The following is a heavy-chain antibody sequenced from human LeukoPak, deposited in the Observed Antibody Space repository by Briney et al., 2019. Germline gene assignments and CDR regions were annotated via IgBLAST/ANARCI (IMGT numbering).Heavy chain of an antibody. J-gene: IGHJ4*02. V-gene: IGHV4-34*01. Sequence: KPSETLSLTCAVYGGSFSGYYWSWVRQPPGKGLEWIGEINHSGSTNYNPSLKSRVTISVDTSKNQFSLKLSSVTAADTAVYYCAREALSGDYRNATIFDYWGQGTLVTVSS. CDR1: GGSFSGYY. CDR2: INHSGST. CDR3: AREALSGDYRNATIFDY. D-gene: IGHD4-11*01.